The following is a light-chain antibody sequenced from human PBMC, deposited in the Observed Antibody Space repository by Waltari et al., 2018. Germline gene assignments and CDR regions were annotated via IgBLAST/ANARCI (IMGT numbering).Light chain of an antibody. Sequence: IRMTQSPSSLSASVGDRVTITCRASQGISNHLAWIQQKPGKAPKSLIYAASTLQSGVPSKFSGSGSGTDFTRTISGLQPEDFAMYYCQQYSSYPLTFGGGTKVAIK. CDR3: QQYSSYPLT. V-gene: IGKV1-16*02. CDR2: AAS. J-gene: IGKJ4*01. CDR1: QGISNH.